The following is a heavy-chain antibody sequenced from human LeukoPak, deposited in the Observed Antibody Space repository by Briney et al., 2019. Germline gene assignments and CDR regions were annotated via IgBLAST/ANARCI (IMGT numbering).Heavy chain of an antibody. CDR2: IYSDNT. D-gene: IGHD4/OR15-4a*01. Sequence: GGSLRLSCTVSGFTVSTNSMSWVRQGPGKGLEWVSFIYSDNTDYSDSVKGRFTISRDNSKNTLYLQMNSLRAEDTAVYYCARRAGAYSHPYDYWGQGTLVTVSS. CDR3: ARRAGAYSHPYDY. V-gene: IGHV3-53*01. J-gene: IGHJ4*02. CDR1: GFTVSTNS.